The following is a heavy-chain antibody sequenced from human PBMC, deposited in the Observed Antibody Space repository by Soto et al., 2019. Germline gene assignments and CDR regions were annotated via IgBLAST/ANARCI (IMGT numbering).Heavy chain of an antibody. CDR2: ISAYNGNT. J-gene: IGHJ6*02. V-gene: IGHV1-18*01. CDR3: ARGYYDFWSGYSLPIYYYYYGMDA. CDR1: GYTFTSYG. Sequence: DSVKVSCKASGYTFTSYGISWVRQAPGQGLEWMGWISAYNGNTNYAQKLQGRVTMTTDTSTSTAYMELRSLRSDDTAVYYCARGYYDFWSGYSLPIYYYYYGMDAWGQGTTVTVSS. D-gene: IGHD3-3*01.